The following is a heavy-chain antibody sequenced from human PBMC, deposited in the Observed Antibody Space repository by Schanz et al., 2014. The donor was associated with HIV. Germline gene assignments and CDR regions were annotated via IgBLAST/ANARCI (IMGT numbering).Heavy chain of an antibody. D-gene: IGHD3-22*01. J-gene: IGHJ5*02. CDR2: MNPGSGNT. CDR1: GYNFGNLD. CDR3: ARGRREVTMIIVYWLDP. V-gene: IGHV1-8*02. Sequence: QVWLVQSGAEVKKPGASVRVSCKASGYNFGNLDINWVRQATGQGLEWLGWMNPGSGNTGYAWKFQGRVTMTRDTSIRTAYMELSSLRSDDTAVYYCARGRREVTMIIVYWLDPWGQGTLVTVSS.